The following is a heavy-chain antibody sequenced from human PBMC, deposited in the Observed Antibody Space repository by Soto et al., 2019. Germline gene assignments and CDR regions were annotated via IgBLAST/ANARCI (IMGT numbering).Heavy chain of an antibody. CDR2: MNPNSGNT. CDR3: AVYGGNRYWYFDL. CDR1: GYTFTSYD. V-gene: IGHV1-8*01. D-gene: IGHD4-17*01. Sequence: QVQLVQSGAEVKKPGASVKISCKASGYTFTSYDINWVRQATGHGLEWMGWMNPNSGNTGYAEKFQGRVTMTRNTSISTSYMELSSLRSADTAVYHCAVYGGNRYWYFDLWGRGTLVTVSS. J-gene: IGHJ2*01.